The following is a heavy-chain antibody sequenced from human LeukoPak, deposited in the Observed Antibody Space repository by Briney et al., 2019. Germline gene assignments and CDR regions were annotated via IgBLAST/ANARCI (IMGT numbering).Heavy chain of an antibody. J-gene: IGHJ4*02. CDR3: ARGGFGGYDSSFDY. CDR2: INSDGSST. CDR1: GFTFSNYW. Sequence: GGSLRLSCAASGFTFSNYWMHWVRQAPGKELVWISRINSDGSSTSYADSVKGRFTISRDNPKNTLYLQMNSLRAEDTAVHYCARGGFGGYDSSFDYWGQGTLVTVSS. V-gene: IGHV3-74*01. D-gene: IGHD5-12*01.